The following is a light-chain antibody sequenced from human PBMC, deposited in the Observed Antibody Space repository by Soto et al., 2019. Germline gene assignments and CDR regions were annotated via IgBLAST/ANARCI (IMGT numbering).Light chain of an antibody. CDR3: SSYAGSNNLHVL. Sequence: QSALTQPRSVSGSPGQSVTISCTGTSSDVGAYDFVSWYQQHPGKAPQLMIYDVTKRPSGVPDRFSGSKSGNTASLTISGLQAEDEADYYCSSYAGSNNLHVLFGGGTKLTVL. CDR2: DVT. V-gene: IGLV2-11*01. J-gene: IGLJ2*01. CDR1: SSDVGAYDF.